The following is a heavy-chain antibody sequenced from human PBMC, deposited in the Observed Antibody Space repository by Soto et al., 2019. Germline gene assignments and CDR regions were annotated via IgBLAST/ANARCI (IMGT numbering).Heavy chain of an antibody. Sequence: ESLKISSKGSGYCFTTYRIGWVRQMPGKGLEWMGIIYPGDSETRHSPSFQGQVTISADKSNTTAYLQWSGLKASDTSMYYCARQRIEAALDAFDMWDQGTMVTVTS. CDR2: IYPGDSET. CDR1: GYCFTTYR. CDR3: ARQRIEAALDAFDM. D-gene: IGHD6-13*01. V-gene: IGHV5-51*01. J-gene: IGHJ3*02.